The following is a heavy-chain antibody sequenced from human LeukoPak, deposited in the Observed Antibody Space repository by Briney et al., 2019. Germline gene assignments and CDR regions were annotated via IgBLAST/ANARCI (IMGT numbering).Heavy chain of an antibody. Sequence: SETLSLTCTVSGGSISSYYWSWIRQPPGKGLEWIGYIYYSGSTNYNPSLKSRVTISVDTSKNQFSLKLSSVTAADTAVYYCARGLGYSGYEYDYWGQGTLVIVSS. V-gene: IGHV4-59*12. CDR1: GGSISSYY. CDR3: ARGLGYSGYEYDY. J-gene: IGHJ4*02. D-gene: IGHD5-12*01. CDR2: IYYSGST.